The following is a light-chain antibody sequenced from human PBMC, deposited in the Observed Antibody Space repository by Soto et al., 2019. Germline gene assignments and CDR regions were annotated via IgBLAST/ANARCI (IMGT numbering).Light chain of an antibody. J-gene: IGKJ2*01. Sequence: DIPMTQSPSSLPASVGDRVTITCRASQSITNYLSWYQQRPGKAPKLLIHAASNLQSGVPSRFSGSGSETDFSLTISSLQPEDFATYYCQQSYSAPRTFGQGTKVEIQ. V-gene: IGKV1-39*01. CDR1: QSITNY. CDR2: AAS. CDR3: QQSYSAPRT.